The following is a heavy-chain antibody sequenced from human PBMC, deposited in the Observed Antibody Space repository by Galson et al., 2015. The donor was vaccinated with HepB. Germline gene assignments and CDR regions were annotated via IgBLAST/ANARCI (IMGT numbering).Heavy chain of an antibody. CDR1: GYTFTSYA. CDR3: ARGGLEVRGAFDY. V-gene: IGHV1-3*01. Sequence: SVKVSCKASGYTFTSYAMHWVRQAPGQRLEWMGWINAGNGNTKYSQKFRGRVTITRDTSASTAYMELSSLRSEDTAVYYCARGGLEVRGAFDYWGQGTLVTVSS. J-gene: IGHJ4*02. CDR2: INAGNGNT. D-gene: IGHD3-10*01.